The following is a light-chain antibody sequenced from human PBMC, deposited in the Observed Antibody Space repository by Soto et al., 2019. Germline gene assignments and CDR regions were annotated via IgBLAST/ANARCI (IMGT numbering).Light chain of an antibody. CDR2: EVT. Sequence: QSVLTQPASVSGSPGQSITISCTGSSSDVGAYHFVSWYQHHPGKAPKLILYEVTARPSGVSSRFSGSKSGNTASLTISGLQADDAANYYCSSYTSSNTPYVFGTGTKVTVL. J-gene: IGLJ1*01. V-gene: IGLV2-14*01. CDR1: SSDVGAYHF. CDR3: SSYTSSNTPYV.